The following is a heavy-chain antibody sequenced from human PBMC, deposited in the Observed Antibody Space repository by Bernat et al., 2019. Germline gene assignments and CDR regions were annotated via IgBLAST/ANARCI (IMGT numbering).Heavy chain of an antibody. CDR2: ISGSSGST. CDR3: ARDWPGTGY. Sequence: EVQLVESGGGLVQPGGSLRLSCAASGFTFGSYAMSWVRQAPGKELEWVSGISGSSGSTYYAGSVKGRFTISRDNSKNTLYLQMNSLRADDTAVYYCARDWPGTGYWGQGTLVTVSS. D-gene: IGHD3/OR15-3a*01. CDR1: GFTFGSYA. V-gene: IGHV3-23*04. J-gene: IGHJ4*02.